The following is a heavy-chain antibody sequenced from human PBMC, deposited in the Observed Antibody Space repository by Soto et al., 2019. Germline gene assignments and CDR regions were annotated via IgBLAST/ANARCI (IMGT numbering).Heavy chain of an antibody. J-gene: IGHJ5*02. CDR3: ARSVFP. Sequence: QVQLQESGPGLVKPSQTLSLTCTVAVGSISTGGYYWTWIRQHPGKGLEWSGYIYYSGSTYYNPSLKSRVTTSVDTSKNQFSLKQSSVTSAATAVYYCARSVFPWGQGTLVTVSS. V-gene: IGHV4-31*03. CDR1: VGSISTGGYY. CDR2: IYYSGST.